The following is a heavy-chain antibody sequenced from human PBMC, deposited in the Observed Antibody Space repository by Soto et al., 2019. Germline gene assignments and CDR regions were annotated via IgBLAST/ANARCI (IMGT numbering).Heavy chain of an antibody. Sequence: EVQLVGSGGGLVQPGGSLRLSCAASGFTFNTYNMNWVRQAPGKGLEWVSYISASSSTIYYADSVKGRFTISRDNAKNSLSLQMNSLRDEDTAVYYCARDPRGYTYGSTYYFDYWDQGTLATVSS. CDR2: ISASSSTI. J-gene: IGHJ4*02. CDR3: ARDPRGYTYGSTYYFDY. V-gene: IGHV3-48*02. D-gene: IGHD5-18*01. CDR1: GFTFNTYN.